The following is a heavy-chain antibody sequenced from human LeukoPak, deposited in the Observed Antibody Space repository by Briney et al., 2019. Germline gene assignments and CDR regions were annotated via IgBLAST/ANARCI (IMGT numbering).Heavy chain of an antibody. V-gene: IGHV3-23*01. D-gene: IGHD6-19*01. CDR2: ISGSGGST. J-gene: IGHJ4*02. CDR3: AKSLRTGWYYFYY. Sequence: GASLRLSCAASGFTFSSYAMSWVRQAPGKGLEWVSAISGSGGSTYYADSVKGRFTISRDNSKHTLYLQMNSLRAEDTAVYYCAKSLRTGWYYFYYWGQGTLVTVSS. CDR1: GFTFSSYA.